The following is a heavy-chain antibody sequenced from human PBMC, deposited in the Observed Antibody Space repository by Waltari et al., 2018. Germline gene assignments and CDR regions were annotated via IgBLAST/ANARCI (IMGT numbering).Heavy chain of an antibody. CDR1: GGSISSYY. V-gene: IGHV4-59*01. CDR2: IYYSGST. D-gene: IGHD3-3*01. Sequence: QVQLQESGPGLVKPSETLSLTCTVSGGSISSYYWSWIRQPPGKGLEWIGYIYYSGSTNYNPSLKSRVTISVDTSKNQFSLKLSSVTAADTAVYYCARQGGGFLEWSLNYYYYGMDVWGQGTTVTVSS. J-gene: IGHJ6*02. CDR3: ARQGGGFLEWSLNYYYYGMDV.